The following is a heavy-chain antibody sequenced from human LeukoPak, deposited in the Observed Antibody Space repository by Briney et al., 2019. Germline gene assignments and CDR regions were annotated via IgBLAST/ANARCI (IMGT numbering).Heavy chain of an antibody. J-gene: IGHJ4*02. CDR2: IYYSGST. CDR1: GGSISSYY. D-gene: IGHD4-17*01. V-gene: IGHV4-59*01. CDR3: ARHGATVTTFGFDY. Sequence: PSETLSRTCTVSGGSISSYYWIWIRQPPGKGLEWIGYIYYSGSTNYNPSLKSRVTIPVDTSKNHFSLKLSSVTAADTAVYYCARHGATVTTFGFDYWGQGTLVTVSS.